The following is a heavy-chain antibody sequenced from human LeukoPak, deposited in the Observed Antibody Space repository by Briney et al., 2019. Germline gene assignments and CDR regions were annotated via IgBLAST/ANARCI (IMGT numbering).Heavy chain of an antibody. CDR3: ARDLGPYSSGFRPGVVYYGMDV. CDR1: GFTFSSFA. CDR2: ISGSGGGT. Sequence: GGSLRLSCAASGFTFSSFAMSWVRQAPGKGLEWVSTISGSGGGTWYADSVKGRFAISRDNSKNTLYLQMNSLRAEDTAVYYCARDLGPYSSGFRPGVVYYGMDVWGQGTTVTVSS. J-gene: IGHJ6*02. V-gene: IGHV3-23*01. D-gene: IGHD6-19*01.